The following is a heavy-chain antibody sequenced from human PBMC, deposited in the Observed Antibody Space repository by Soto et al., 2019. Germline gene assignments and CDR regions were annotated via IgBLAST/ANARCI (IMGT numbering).Heavy chain of an antibody. CDR2: INPSGGST. V-gene: IGHV1-46*01. CDR1: GYTFTSYY. J-gene: IGHJ3*02. D-gene: IGHD3-22*01. CDR3: ARENYDSSGPMDAFDI. Sequence: ASVKVSCKASGYTFTSYYMHWVRQAPGQGLEWMGIINPSGGSTSYAQKFQGRVTMTRDTSTSTVYMELSSLRSEDTAVYYCARENYDSSGPMDAFDIWGQGTMVTVSS.